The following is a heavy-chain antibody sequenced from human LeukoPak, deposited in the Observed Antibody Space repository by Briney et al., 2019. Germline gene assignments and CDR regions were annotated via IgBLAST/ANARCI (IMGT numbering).Heavy chain of an antibody. Sequence: SETLSLTCTVSGDSISSGGYYWSWIRQHPGKGLEWIGYIYYSGSTYYNPSLKSRVTISVDTSKNQFSLKLSSVTAADTAVYYCARGGDYGVNFDYWGQGTLVTVSS. V-gene: IGHV4-31*03. CDR1: GDSISSGGYY. D-gene: IGHD4-17*01. J-gene: IGHJ4*02. CDR3: ARGGDYGVNFDY. CDR2: IYYSGST.